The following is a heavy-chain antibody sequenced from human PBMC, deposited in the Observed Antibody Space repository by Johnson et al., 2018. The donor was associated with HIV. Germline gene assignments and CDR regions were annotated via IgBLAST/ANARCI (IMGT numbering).Heavy chain of an antibody. CDR2: IYSGGST. D-gene: IGHD5-12*01. CDR1: GFTVSSNY. CDR3: ARHQVVDDAFDI. Sequence: VQLVQSGGGLVQPGGSLRLSCAASGFTVSSNYMSWVRQAPGKGLEWVSVIYSGGSTYYADSVKGRFTISRDNAKNSMYLQMNSLRAEDTAVYYCARHQVVDDAFDIWGQGTMVTVSS. J-gene: IGHJ3*02. V-gene: IGHV3-66*04.